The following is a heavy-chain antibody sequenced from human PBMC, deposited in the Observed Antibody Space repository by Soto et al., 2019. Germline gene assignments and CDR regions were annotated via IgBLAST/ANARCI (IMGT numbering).Heavy chain of an antibody. J-gene: IGHJ4*02. D-gene: IGHD6-13*01. Sequence: QVQLVQSGAEVKKPGASVKVSCKASGYTFTSYAMHWVRQAPGQRLEWMGWINAGNGNTKYSQKFQGRVTITRDTSASTAYMELSSLRSEDTAVYYCARVGSSSWYSNFDYWGQGTLVTVSS. CDR2: INAGNGNT. CDR1: GYTFTSYA. V-gene: IGHV1-3*01. CDR3: ARVGSSSWYSNFDY.